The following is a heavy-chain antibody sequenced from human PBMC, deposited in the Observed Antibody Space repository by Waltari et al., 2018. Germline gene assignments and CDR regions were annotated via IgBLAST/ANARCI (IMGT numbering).Heavy chain of an antibody. CDR2: IIPTVGTT. CDR1: GGSFASYC. Sequence: QVQLVQSGAEVKKPGSSVTVSCKASGGSFASYCISWVRQAPGQGLEWMGGIIPTVGTTNYAQKFQGRVTINADKSTSTAYMHLTSLRSEDAAVYYCAGGYYESSGFSFYYFYHMDVWGKGTTVTVSS. CDR3: AGGYYESSGFSFYYFYHMDV. J-gene: IGHJ6*03. V-gene: IGHV1-69*14. D-gene: IGHD3-22*01.